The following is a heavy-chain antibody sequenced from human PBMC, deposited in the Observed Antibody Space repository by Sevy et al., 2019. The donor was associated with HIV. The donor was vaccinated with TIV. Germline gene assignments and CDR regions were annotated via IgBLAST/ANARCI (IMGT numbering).Heavy chain of an antibody. CDR3: ARQGLVRDYDFWSGYYRRWFDP. D-gene: IGHD3-3*01. Sequence: SETLSLTCTVSGGSISSSSYYWGWIRQPPGKGLEWIGSIYYSGSTYYNPSLKSRVTISVDTSKNQFSLKLSSVTAADTAVYYCARQGLVRDYDFWSGYYRRWFDPWGQGTLVNVSS. CDR2: IYYSGST. V-gene: IGHV4-39*01. J-gene: IGHJ5*02. CDR1: GGSISSSSYY.